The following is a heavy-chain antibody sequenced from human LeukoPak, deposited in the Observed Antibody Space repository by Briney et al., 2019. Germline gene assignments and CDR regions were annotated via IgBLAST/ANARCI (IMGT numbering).Heavy chain of an antibody. D-gene: IGHD6-13*01. Sequence: ASVKVSCKASGGTFSSYAISWVRQAPGQGLEWMGRIIPILGIANYAQKFQGRVTMTRDTSTSTVYMELSSLRSEDTAVYYCARGAHSSSNNWFDPWGQGTLVTVSS. CDR1: GGTFSSYA. J-gene: IGHJ5*02. V-gene: IGHV1-69*04. CDR3: ARGAHSSSNNWFDP. CDR2: IIPILGIA.